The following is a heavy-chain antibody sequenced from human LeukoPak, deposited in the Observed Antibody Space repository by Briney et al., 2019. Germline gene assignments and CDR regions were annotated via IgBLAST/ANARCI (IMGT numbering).Heavy chain of an antibody. J-gene: IGHJ4*02. D-gene: IGHD4-23*01. CDR1: GGSISSYY. Sequence: SETLSLTCTVSGGSISSYYWSWIRQPAGKGLEWIGRIYTSGSTNYNPSLKSRVAISVDTSKNQFSLKLSSVTAADTAVYYCASGIQGIGNNYWGQGTLVTVSS. V-gene: IGHV4-4*07. CDR2: IYTSGST. CDR3: ASGIQGIGNNY.